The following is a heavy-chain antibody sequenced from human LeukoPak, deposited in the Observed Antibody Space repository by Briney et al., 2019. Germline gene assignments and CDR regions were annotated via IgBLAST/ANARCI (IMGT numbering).Heavy chain of an antibody. Sequence: GGSLRLSCAASGFTFSSYEMNWVRQAPGKGLEWVSYISRSGSTIYYADPVKGRFTISRDNAKNSLYLQMNSLRAEDTAVYYCARARKDYYDSSGYSYYYGMDVWGQGTTVTVSS. V-gene: IGHV3-48*03. D-gene: IGHD3-22*01. CDR1: GFTFSSYE. J-gene: IGHJ6*02. CDR3: ARARKDYYDSSGYSYYYGMDV. CDR2: ISRSGSTI.